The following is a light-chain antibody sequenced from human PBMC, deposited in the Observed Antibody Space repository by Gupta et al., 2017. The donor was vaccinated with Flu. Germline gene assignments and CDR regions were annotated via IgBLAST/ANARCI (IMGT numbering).Light chain of an antibody. CDR1: ALSKKY. V-gene: IGLV3-10*01. J-gene: IGLJ1*01. Sequence: SYELTPPPSVSVSPGTPARITCSGDALSKKYAYWFQQKSGQAPVLIIYQDIKRPSGIPERFSGSSSGTMATLSISGAQVEDEADYSCFSTDSSGNLYVFGPGTKVTVL. CDR2: QDI. CDR3: FSTDSSGNLYV.